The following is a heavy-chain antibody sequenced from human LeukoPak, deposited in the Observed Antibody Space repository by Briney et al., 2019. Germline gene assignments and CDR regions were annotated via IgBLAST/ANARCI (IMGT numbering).Heavy chain of an antibody. D-gene: IGHD1-26*01. V-gene: IGHV4-59*12. Sequence: SETLSLTCTVSGGSISSYYWSWIRQPPGKGLEWIGYIYYSGSTNYNPSLKSRVTISVDTSKNQFSLKLSSVTAADTAVYYCARNRRYSGSYYSNYWGQGTLVTVSS. CDR3: ARNRRYSGSYYSNY. J-gene: IGHJ4*02. CDR1: GGSISSYY. CDR2: IYYSGST.